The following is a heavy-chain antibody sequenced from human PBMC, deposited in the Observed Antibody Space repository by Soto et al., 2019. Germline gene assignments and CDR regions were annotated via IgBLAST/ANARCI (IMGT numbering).Heavy chain of an antibody. V-gene: IGHV4-34*01. Sequence: SVTLSLTCAVYGGSFSGYYWSWIRQPPGKGLEWIGEINHSGSTNYNPSLKSRVTISVDTSKNQFSLKLSSVTAADTAVYYCARVVPTVATTYTYYYYYYGMDVWGQGTTVTVSS. J-gene: IGHJ6*02. CDR2: INHSGST. CDR3: ARVVPTVATTYTYYYYYYGMDV. CDR1: GGSFSGYY. D-gene: IGHD5-12*01.